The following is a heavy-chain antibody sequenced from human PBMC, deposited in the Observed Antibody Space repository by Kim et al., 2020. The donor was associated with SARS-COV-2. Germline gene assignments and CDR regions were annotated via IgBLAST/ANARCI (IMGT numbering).Heavy chain of an antibody. V-gene: IGHV3-11*01. CDR1: GFTFSDYY. Sequence: GGSLRLSCAASGFTFSDYYMSWIRQAPGQGPEWVSYISSSGSTIYYADSVKGRFTISRDNAKNSLYLQMNSLRAEDTAVYDCAREDGYSRAATFDYWGQGTLVTVTS. CDR3: AREDGYSRAATFDY. CDR2: ISSSGSTI. J-gene: IGHJ4*02. D-gene: IGHD6-13*01.